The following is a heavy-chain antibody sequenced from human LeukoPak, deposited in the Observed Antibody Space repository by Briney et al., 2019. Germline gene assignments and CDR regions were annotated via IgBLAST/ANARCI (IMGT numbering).Heavy chain of an antibody. J-gene: IGHJ3*02. Sequence: SVKVSCKASGGTFSSYAISWVRQAPGQGLEWMGGIIPIFGTANYAQKFQGRVTITADESTSTAYMELSSLRSEDTAVYYCARSVTTMIVVGGAFDIWGQGTMVTVSS. CDR3: ARSVTTMIVVGGAFDI. V-gene: IGHV1-69*13. CDR2: IIPIFGTA. D-gene: IGHD3-22*01. CDR1: GGTFSSYA.